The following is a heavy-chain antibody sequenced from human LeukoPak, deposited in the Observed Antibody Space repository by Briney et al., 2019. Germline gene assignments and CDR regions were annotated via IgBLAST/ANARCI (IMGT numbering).Heavy chain of an antibody. CDR2: IYYSGST. J-gene: IGHJ4*02. CDR1: GDSVSSSNYY. V-gene: IGHV4-39*01. CDR3: ARHQYLTGTTFDY. Sequence: SETLSLTCTVFGDSVSSSNYYWAWFRQPPGKGLEWIGSIYYSGSTYYNPSLKSRVTISVDTSKNQFSLKLSSVTAADTAVYYRARHQYLTGTTFDYWGQGTLVTVSS. D-gene: IGHD1-20*01.